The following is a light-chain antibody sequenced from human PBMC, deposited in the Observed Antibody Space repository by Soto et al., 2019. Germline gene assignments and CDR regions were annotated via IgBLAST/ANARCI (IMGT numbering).Light chain of an antibody. Sequence: EIAMTQSPATLSVSPGGRATISCRASMSVSSNLAWYQQKPGQAPRLLSYGASTRATGIPARFSGSGSGTDFTLTIRSLQSEDFAVYFCRQDNDCYTFGQGTKLEIK. CDR1: MSVSSN. J-gene: IGKJ2*01. CDR2: GAS. V-gene: IGKV3-15*01. CDR3: RQDNDCYT.